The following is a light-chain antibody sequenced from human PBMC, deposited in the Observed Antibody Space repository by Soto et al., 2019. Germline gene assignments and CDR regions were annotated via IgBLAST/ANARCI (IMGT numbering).Light chain of an antibody. CDR2: DAS. J-gene: IGKJ2*01. Sequence: DIQMTQYPSSLSASVGDRVTITCRARQSISTDLNWYQQKPGKATKLLIYDASSLQSGVPSRFSGSGSGTDFTLTISTLQPEDFATYFCQQSYGSLTYTFGQGTNLEIK. V-gene: IGKV1-39*01. CDR1: QSISTD. CDR3: QQSYGSLTYT.